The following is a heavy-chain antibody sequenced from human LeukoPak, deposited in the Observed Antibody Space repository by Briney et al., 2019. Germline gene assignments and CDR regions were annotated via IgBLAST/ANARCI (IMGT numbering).Heavy chain of an antibody. V-gene: IGHV3-48*02. CDR3: AREDDSWGPNNLDL. J-gene: IGHJ3*01. D-gene: IGHD7-27*01. CDR1: AFTFSDYS. CDR2: IDTSSSTM. Sequence: GGSLRLSCAASAFTFSDYSMNWVRQAPGEGLEWISYIDTSSSTMYYADSVMGRFTISRDNAKESLYLQMNSLRDEDTAVYYCAREDDSWGPNNLDLWGQGTMVTVSS.